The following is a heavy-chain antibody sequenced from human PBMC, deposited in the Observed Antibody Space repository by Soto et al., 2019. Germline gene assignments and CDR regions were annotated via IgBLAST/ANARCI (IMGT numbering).Heavy chain of an antibody. CDR1: GFTVSTNY. V-gene: IGHV3-66*01. J-gene: IGHJ4*02. D-gene: IGHD5-12*01. CDR2: IYSGGST. CDR3: ARGWIISIGPEV. Sequence: GGSLRLSCAASGFTVSTNYMSWVRQAPGKGLEWVSVIYSGGSTYYADSVKGRFTISRDNSKNTLYLQMNSLRAEDTAVYYCARGWIISIGPEVWGLGTLVTVSS.